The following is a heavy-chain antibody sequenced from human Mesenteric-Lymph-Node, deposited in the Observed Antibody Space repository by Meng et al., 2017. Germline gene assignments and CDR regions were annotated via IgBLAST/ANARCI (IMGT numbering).Heavy chain of an antibody. CDR1: GFTFSSYG. CDR2: IWYDGSNK. D-gene: IGHD3-22*01. J-gene: IGHJ4*02. V-gene: IGHV3-33*01. Sequence: QVQRGESGGGVVQPGRYRRLSGAASGFTFSSYGMHWVRQAPGKGLEWVAVIWYDGSNKNYADSVKGRFTISRDNSKNTLYLQMNSLRAEDTAVYYCARQGNYDSIGSLDYWGQGTLVTVSS. CDR3: ARQGNYDSIGSLDY.